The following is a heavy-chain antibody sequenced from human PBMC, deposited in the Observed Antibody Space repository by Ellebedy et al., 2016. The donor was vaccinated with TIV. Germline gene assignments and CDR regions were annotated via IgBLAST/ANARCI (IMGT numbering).Heavy chain of an antibody. D-gene: IGHD4-17*01. J-gene: IGHJ2*01. V-gene: IGHV3-73*01. CDR2: IRSKANSYAT. Sequence: GESLKISCAASGFTFSGSAMHWVRQASGKGLEWVGRIRSKANSYATAYAASVKGRFTISRDDSKNTAYLQMNSLKTEDTAVYYCARKVPAPTTVPPNWYFDLWGRGTLATVSS. CDR1: GFTFSGSA. CDR3: ARKVPAPTTVPPNWYFDL.